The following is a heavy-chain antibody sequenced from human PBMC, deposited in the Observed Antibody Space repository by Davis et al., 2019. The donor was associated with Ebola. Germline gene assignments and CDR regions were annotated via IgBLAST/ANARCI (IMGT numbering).Heavy chain of an antibody. CDR2: IIPIFGTA. J-gene: IGHJ3*01. CDR1: GGTFSSYA. D-gene: IGHD1-26*01. CDR3: ARSSGIYYDAFDF. V-gene: IGHV1-69*13. Sequence: SVKVSCKASGGTFSSYAISWVRQAPGQGLEWMGGIIPIFGTANYAKKFQGRVTITADESTSTAYMELSSLRSEDTAVYYCARSSGIYYDAFDFWGQGTMVTVSS.